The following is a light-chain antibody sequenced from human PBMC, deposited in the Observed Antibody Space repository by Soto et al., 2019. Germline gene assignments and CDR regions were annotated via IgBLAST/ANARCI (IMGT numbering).Light chain of an antibody. CDR2: KAS. V-gene: IGKV1-5*03. J-gene: IGKJ1*01. CDR3: HQYHNFPRT. Sequence: DIQLTQSPSTLSASVGDRVTSTCRASQSINGWLAWYQQKPGQTPNLLIYKASTLGSGVPSRFSGSGSGTEFTLTVSSLQPDDFATYYCHQYHNFPRTFGQGTKVDIK. CDR1: QSINGW.